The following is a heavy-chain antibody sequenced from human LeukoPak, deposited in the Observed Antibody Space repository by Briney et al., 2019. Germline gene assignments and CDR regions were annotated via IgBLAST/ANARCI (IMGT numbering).Heavy chain of an antibody. CDR2: INHSGST. Sequence: SETLSLTCAVYGGSFSGYYWSWIRQPPGKGLEWIGEINHSGSTNYNPSLKSRVTISVDRSKNQFSLKLSSVTAADTAVYYCARDSSDFWSGHNWFDPWGQGTLVTVSS. CDR3: ARDSSDFWSGHNWFDP. V-gene: IGHV4-34*01. D-gene: IGHD3-3*01. CDR1: GGSFSGYY. J-gene: IGHJ5*02.